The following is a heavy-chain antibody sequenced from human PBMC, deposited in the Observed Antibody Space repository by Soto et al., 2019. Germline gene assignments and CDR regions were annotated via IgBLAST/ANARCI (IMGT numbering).Heavy chain of an antibody. J-gene: IGHJ5*02. V-gene: IGHV1-18*01. CDR3: ARDEYSSGWKNWFDP. CDR2: ISAYNGNT. Sequence: GASVKVSCKASGYTFTSYGISWVRQAPGQGLEWMGWISAYNGNTNYVQKLQGRVTMTTDTPTSTAYMELRSLRSDDTAVYYCARDEYSSGWKNWFDPWGQGTLVTVSS. D-gene: IGHD6-19*01. CDR1: GYTFTSYG.